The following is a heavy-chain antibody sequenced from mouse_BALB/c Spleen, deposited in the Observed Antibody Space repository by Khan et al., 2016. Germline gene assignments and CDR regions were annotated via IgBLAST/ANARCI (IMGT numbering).Heavy chain of an antibody. J-gene: IGHJ3*01. CDR2: IWGDGRT. CDR3: SRDYDGFAY. V-gene: IGHV2-6-7*01. D-gene: IGHD2-12*01. CDR1: GFSLTGYG. Sequence: VELVESGPGLVAPSQSLSITCTVSGFSLTGYGVNWVRQPPGKGLEWLGKIWGDGRTDYNSALKSRVSISKDNSKSQVFLKMNSLQTDDTANYYCSRDYDGFAYWGQGTLVIVSA.